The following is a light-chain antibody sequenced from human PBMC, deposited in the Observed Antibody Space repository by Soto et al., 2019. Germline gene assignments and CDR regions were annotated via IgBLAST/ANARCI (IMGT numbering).Light chain of an antibody. J-gene: IGKJ3*01. CDR1: QSINKY. CDR2: AAS. CDR3: QQTYSTPYT. V-gene: IGKV1-39*01. Sequence: DIQMTQSPSSLSASVGDRVTITCRASQSINKYINWYQQKPGKAPNLLINAASSLQSGVPSRFSGSGSGTYFTLTISNLPPEDFATYYCQQTYSTPYTFGPGTTVDIQ.